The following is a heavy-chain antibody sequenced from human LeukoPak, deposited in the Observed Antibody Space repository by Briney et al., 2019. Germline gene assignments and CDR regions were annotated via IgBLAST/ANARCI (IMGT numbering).Heavy chain of an antibody. V-gene: IGHV4-39*01. D-gene: IGHD3-10*01. CDR3: ASRTPNNYYGSGSYSALFDY. CDR1: GGSISSSRYY. CDR2: IYYSGST. Sequence: SETLSLTCTVSGGSISSSRYYWGWIRQPPGKGLEWIGSIYYSGSTYYNPSLKSRVTISVDTSKNQFSLKLSSVTAADTAVYYCASRTPNNYYGSGSYSALFDYWGQGALVTVSS. J-gene: IGHJ4*02.